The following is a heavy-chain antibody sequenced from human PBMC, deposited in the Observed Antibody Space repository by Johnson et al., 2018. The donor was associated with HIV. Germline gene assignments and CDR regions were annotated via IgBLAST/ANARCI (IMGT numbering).Heavy chain of an antibody. CDR2: IDWNGGNS. CDR3: ARDRSMIVVVEAFDI. CDR1: GFTFDDYG. D-gene: IGHD3-22*01. J-gene: IGHJ3*02. V-gene: IGHV3-20*04. Sequence: EVQVVESGGGVVRPEGSLRLSCAASGFTFDDYGMSWVRQAPGKGLEWVSGIDWNGGNSGYADSVKGRFTISRDNSKNTLYLQMNSLRAEDTAVYYCARDRSMIVVVEAFDIWGQGTMVTVSS.